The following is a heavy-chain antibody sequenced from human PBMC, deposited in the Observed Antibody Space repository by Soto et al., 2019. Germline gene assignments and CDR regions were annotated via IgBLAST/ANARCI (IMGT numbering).Heavy chain of an antibody. CDR2: IYYIGST. CDR1: GGSISSGGYY. Sequence: QVQLQESGPGLVKPSQTLSLTCTVSGGSISSGGYYWNWIRQHPGKGLEWIGYIYYIGSTYYNPPLNSRVTRALDTSKNQFSLKLSAVTAADTAVYYCARSVFPWGQGNLVNVSS. V-gene: IGHV4-31*03. J-gene: IGHJ5*02. CDR3: ARSVFP.